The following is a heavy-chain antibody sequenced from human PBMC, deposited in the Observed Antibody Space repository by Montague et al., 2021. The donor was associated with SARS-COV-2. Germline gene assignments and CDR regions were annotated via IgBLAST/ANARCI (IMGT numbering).Heavy chain of an antibody. CDR2: FYHSGSA. Sequence: SETLSLTCTVSGYSISSTSYYWGWVRQPPEKGLEWIGRFYHSGSAYYTPSLKSPVTILIDTSKNQFSLKLSSVTAADTAVYYCAGVPGSGTSGSGDYWGQGTLVTVSS. CDR3: AGVPGSGTSGSGDY. V-gene: IGHV4-39*07. D-gene: IGHD1-26*01. J-gene: IGHJ4*02. CDR1: GYSISSTSYY.